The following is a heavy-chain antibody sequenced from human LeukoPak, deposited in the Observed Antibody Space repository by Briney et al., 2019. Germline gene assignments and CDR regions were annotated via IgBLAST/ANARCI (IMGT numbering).Heavy chain of an antibody. Sequence: PGGSLRLSCAASGFTVSSNYMSWVRQAPGKGLEWVSVIYSGGSTYYADSVKGRFTISRDNSKNTLYLQMNSLRAEDTAVYYCARGPYDNSGYRFDYWGQGTLVTVSS. CDR2: IYSGGST. CDR1: GFTVSSNY. CDR3: ARGPYDNSGYRFDY. V-gene: IGHV3-66*01. D-gene: IGHD3-22*01. J-gene: IGHJ4*02.